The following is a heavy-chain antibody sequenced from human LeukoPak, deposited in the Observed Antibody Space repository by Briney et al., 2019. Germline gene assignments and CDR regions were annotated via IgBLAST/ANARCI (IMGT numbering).Heavy chain of an antibody. J-gene: IGHJ4*02. CDR1: GFSFSSYG. D-gene: IGHD5-18*01. CDR2: IWYDGTNK. V-gene: IGHV3-33*01. CDR3: ARDQRGFSYSKYYFDY. Sequence: GGSLRLSCAASGFSFSSYGMHWVRQAPGKGLEWVAVIWYDGTNKYYADSVKGRFTISRDNSKNTLYLQINSLRAEDTAVYYCARDQRGFSYSKYYFDYWGQGTLVTVSS.